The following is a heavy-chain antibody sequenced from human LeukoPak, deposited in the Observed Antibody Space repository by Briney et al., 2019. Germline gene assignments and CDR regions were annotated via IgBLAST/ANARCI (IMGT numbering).Heavy chain of an antibody. Sequence: GGSLRLSCAASGFTFSSYGMHWVRQAPGKGLEWVAVISYDGSNKYYADSVKGRFTISRDNSKNTLYLQMNSLRAEDTAVYYCARDPLHYDILTGLSYYYYGMDVWGQGTTVTVSS. CDR1: GFTFSSYG. CDR2: ISYDGSNK. V-gene: IGHV3-30*03. J-gene: IGHJ6*02. CDR3: ARDPLHYDILTGLSYYYYGMDV. D-gene: IGHD3-9*01.